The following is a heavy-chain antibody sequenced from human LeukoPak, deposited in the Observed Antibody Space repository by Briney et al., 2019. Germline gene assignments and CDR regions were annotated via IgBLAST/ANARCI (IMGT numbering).Heavy chain of an antibody. CDR3: ARGRVDSSGYPFDY. CDR2: INPSGGNT. J-gene: IGHJ4*02. Sequence: ASLKVSCKASGYTFTSYYMHWVRQAPGEGLEWMGIINPSGGNTNYARKFQGRVTMTSDTSTSTVYMELSSLRSEDTAVYYRARGRVDSSGYPFDYWGQGTLVTVSS. V-gene: IGHV1-46*01. D-gene: IGHD3-22*01. CDR1: GYTFTSYY.